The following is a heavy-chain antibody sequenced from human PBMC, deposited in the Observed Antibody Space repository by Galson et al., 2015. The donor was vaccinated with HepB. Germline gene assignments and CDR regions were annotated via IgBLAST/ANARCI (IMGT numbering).Heavy chain of an antibody. D-gene: IGHD1-26*01. Sequence: SLRLSYAASGFTFSAYWMHWVRQAPGRGLMWVSRISSDGTDTTYADAVKGRFTISRDNAKNTLYLQVSSLRAEDTAVYFCARVRHGSYFDSWGQGTLVTVSS. J-gene: IGHJ4*02. CDR3: ARVRHGSYFDS. V-gene: IGHV3-74*01. CDR2: ISSDGTDT. CDR1: GFTFSAYW.